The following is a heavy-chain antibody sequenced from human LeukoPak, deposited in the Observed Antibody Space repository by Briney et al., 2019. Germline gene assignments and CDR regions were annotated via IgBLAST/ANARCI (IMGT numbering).Heavy chain of an antibody. Sequence: SETLSLTCTVSGGSISSSSYYWGWIRQPPGKGLEWIGSIYYSGSTYYNPSLKSRVTISVDTSKNQFSLKLRSVTAADTAVYYCARDSDFDYWGQGTLVTVSS. CDR2: IYYSGST. V-gene: IGHV4-39*07. CDR3: ARDSDFDY. J-gene: IGHJ4*02. CDR1: GGSISSSSYY.